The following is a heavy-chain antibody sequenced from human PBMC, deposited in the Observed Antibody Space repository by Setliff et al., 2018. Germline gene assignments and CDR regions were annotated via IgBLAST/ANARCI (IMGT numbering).Heavy chain of an antibody. D-gene: IGHD1-20*01. CDR1: GYTFTRYG. J-gene: IGHJ6*02. Sequence: GASVKVSCKASGYTFTRYGISWVRQAPGKGFEWMGWIGPYNGNTYYAQKFQGRVAITTDTSTSTAYMELRSLRSDDTAVYYCAKGGNITRETYYYYGMDVRGQGTTVTVSS. V-gene: IGHV1-18*01. CDR2: IGPYNGNT. CDR3: AKGGNITRETYYYYGMDV.